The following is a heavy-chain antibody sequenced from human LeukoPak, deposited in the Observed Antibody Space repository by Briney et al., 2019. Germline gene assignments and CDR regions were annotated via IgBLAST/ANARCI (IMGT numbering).Heavy chain of an antibody. Sequence: GGTLRLSGTVSGFTCSSNCMRWVRQARGKGLEGGSFIYSDNTHYAYTVKGGVTISRDKSKNKQYLQMKRLRDEDRAVYYCVTLSGAYSLPYDYWGQGTLVTVSS. D-gene: IGHD4/OR15-4a*01. V-gene: IGHV3-53*01. CDR2: IYSDNT. J-gene: IGHJ4*02. CDR1: GFTCSSNC. CDR3: VTLSGAYSLPYDY.